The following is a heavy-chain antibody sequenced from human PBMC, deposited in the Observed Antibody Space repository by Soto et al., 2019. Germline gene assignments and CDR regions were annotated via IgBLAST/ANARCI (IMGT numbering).Heavy chain of an antibody. CDR2: IYYSGST. CDR1: GGSISSSSYY. CDR3: ARPVGAEQQLVRGYYFDY. Sequence: QLQLQESGPGLVKPSETLSLTCTVSGGSISSSSYYWGWIRQPPGKGLEWIGSIYYSGSTYYNPSLKSRVTISVDTSKNQFSLKLSSVTAADTAVYYCARPVGAEQQLVRGYYFDYWGQGTLVTVYS. V-gene: IGHV4-39*01. D-gene: IGHD6-13*01. J-gene: IGHJ4*02.